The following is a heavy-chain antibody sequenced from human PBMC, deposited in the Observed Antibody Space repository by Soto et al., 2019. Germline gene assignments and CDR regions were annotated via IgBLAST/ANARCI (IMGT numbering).Heavy chain of an antibody. CDR1: GFTFSSYG. D-gene: IGHD5-12*01. V-gene: IGHV3-33*01. Sequence: QVQLVESGGGVVQPGRSLRLSCAASGFTFSSYGMHWVRQAPGKGLEWVAVIWYDGSNKYYADSLKGRFTISRDNSKNTLYLQLNIQRAEDTAVCYGARGTVATGLYWGQGTLVTVSS. J-gene: IGHJ1*01. CDR3: ARGTVATGLY. CDR2: IWYDGSNK.